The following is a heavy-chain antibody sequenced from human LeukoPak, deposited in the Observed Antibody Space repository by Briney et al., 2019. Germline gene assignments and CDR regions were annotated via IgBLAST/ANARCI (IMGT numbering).Heavy chain of an antibody. Sequence: GASVKVSCKASGYTFTGYYMHWVRQAPGQGLEWMGWINPNSGGTNYAQKFQGRVTMTRDTSISTAYMELSRLRSDDTAVYYCAGVADYYDSRDAFDIWGQGTMVTVSS. CDR3: AGVADYYDSRDAFDI. V-gene: IGHV1-2*02. D-gene: IGHD3-22*01. CDR1: GYTFTGYY. CDR2: INPNSGGT. J-gene: IGHJ3*02.